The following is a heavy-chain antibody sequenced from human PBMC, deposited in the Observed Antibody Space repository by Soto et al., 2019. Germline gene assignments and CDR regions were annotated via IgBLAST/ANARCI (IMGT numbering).Heavy chain of an antibody. V-gene: IGHV1-18*01. CDR1: GYTFTSYG. CDR2: ISAYNGNT. J-gene: IGHJ1*01. D-gene: IGHD6-13*01. CDR3: ARKLTPGYSRARAIDT. Sequence: ASVKVSCKASGYTFTSYGISWVRRAPGQGLEWMGWISAYNGNTNYAQKLQGRVTMTTDTSTSTAHMELRSLRSDDTAVYYCARKLTPGYSRARAIDTWGQGTLVTXSS.